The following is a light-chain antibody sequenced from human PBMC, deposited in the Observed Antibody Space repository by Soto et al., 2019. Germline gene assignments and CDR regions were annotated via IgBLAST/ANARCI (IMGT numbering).Light chain of an antibody. CDR2: DVS. CDR3: CSYAVTYYV. J-gene: IGLJ1*01. Sequence: QSVLTQPRSVSGSPGQSVTISCNGTSSDVGGYNFVSWYQQHPGKAPKFMIYDVSKRPSGVPDRFSGSKSGNTASLTISGLQAEDEADYYCCSYAVTYYVFGTGTKLTVL. CDR1: SSDVGGYNF. V-gene: IGLV2-11*01.